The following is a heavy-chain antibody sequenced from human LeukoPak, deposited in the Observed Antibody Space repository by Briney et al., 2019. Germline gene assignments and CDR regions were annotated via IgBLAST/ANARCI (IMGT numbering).Heavy chain of an antibody. CDR1: GFTFRSYS. V-gene: IGHV3-48*01. D-gene: IGHD2-2*01. J-gene: IGHJ4*02. Sequence: GGPLRLSCEASGFTFRSYSMNWVRQAPGKGLEWISYISSGTSLIYYADSVKGRFTISRDNSKNTLYLQMNSLRAEDTAVYYCAKSLGPLGYCSSTSCHYYDYWGQGTLVTVSS. CDR2: ISSGTSLI. CDR3: AKSLGPLGYCSSTSCHYYDY.